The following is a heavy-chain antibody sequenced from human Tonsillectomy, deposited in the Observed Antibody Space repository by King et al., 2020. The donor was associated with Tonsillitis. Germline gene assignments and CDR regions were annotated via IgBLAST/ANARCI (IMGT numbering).Heavy chain of an antibody. D-gene: IGHD2-15*01. V-gene: IGHV3-21*01. CDR1: GFTFSSYS. CDR2: ITRNSGYI. Sequence: VQLVESGGGLVKPGGSLRLSCAASGFTFSSYSMNWVRQAPGKGLEWVSSITRNSGYIYYADSVKGRFTISRANAKSSLSLQMDSLRAADTALYYCARSWGRDCSGGTCYDAFDMWGQGTMVTVSP. CDR3: ARSWGRDCSGGTCYDAFDM. J-gene: IGHJ3*02.